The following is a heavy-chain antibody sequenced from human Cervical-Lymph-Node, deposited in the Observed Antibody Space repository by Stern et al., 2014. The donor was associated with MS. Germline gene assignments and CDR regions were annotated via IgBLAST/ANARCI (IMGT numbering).Heavy chain of an antibody. CDR2: ISGGPCPA. CDR3: ARQPDYSDFLDF. CDR1: GYNFIDHA. J-gene: IGHJ4*02. V-gene: IGHV1-3*01. D-gene: IGHD4-11*01. Sequence: QVQLVQSGAEVKKPGASMTISCKTSGYNFIDHAIHCVRQAPGQRLEWMEWISGGPCPAKYSQKFQGRVSFTRDKAASAAYMDLSSLSPDDTAVYYCARQPDYSDFLDFWGQGTLVTVSS.